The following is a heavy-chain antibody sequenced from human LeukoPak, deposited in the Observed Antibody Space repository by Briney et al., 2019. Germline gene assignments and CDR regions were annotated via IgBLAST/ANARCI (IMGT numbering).Heavy chain of an antibody. CDR1: GYTFTGYY. J-gene: IGHJ3*02. D-gene: IGHD1-14*01. CDR2: INPNSGGT. CDR3: ARDPERISACSFDI. V-gene: IGHV1-2*02. Sequence: ASVKVSCKASGYTFTGYYMHWVRQAPGQGLEWMGWINPNSGGTNYAQKFQGRVTMTRDTSISTAYMELSRLRSDDTVVYYCARDPERISACSFDIWGQGTMVTASS.